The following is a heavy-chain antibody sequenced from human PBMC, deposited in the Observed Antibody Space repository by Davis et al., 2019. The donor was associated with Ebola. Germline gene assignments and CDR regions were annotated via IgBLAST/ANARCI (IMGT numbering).Heavy chain of an antibody. Sequence: PGGSLRLSCAASGFTFRNYAMNWVRQAPGKGLEWVSAISGSGGSTYYADSVKGRFTISRDNSKNTIYLEMSSLRVDDTAVYYCASEGPYCSSTSCPGDVWGQGTTVTVSS. D-gene: IGHD2-2*01. CDR3: ASEGPYCSSTSCPGDV. J-gene: IGHJ6*02. CDR1: GFTFRNYA. V-gene: IGHV3-23*01. CDR2: ISGSGGST.